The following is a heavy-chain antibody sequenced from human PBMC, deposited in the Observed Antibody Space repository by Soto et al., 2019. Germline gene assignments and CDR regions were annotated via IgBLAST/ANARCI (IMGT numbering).Heavy chain of an antibody. V-gene: IGHV3-30*18. J-gene: IGHJ4*02. D-gene: IGHD1-26*01. CDR1: GLSFSNYG. CDR2: ISYDGNNK. CDR3: AKDGYKDRGSSEFDY. Sequence: QVQLVESGGGVVQPGRSLRLSCATSGLSFSNYGMHWVRQAPGKGQEWMAVISYDGNNKYYADSVKGRFTISRDNSKNTVYLQMNSLRTEDTAVYYCAKDGYKDRGSSEFDYWGQGTLVTVSS.